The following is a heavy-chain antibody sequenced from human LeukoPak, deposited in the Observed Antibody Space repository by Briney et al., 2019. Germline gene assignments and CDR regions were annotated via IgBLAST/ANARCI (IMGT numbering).Heavy chain of an antibody. D-gene: IGHD1-1*01. J-gene: IGHJ5*02. V-gene: IGHV1-2*02. CDR1: GYTFTGYY. CDR2: TNPNSGGT. CDR3: ARDLGPGIRNWFDP. Sequence: ASVKVSCKASGYTFTGYYMHWVRQAPGQGLEWMGWTNPNSGGTNYAQKFQGRVTMTRDTSISTAYMELSRLRSDDTAVYYCARDLGPGIRNWFDPWGQGTLVTVSS.